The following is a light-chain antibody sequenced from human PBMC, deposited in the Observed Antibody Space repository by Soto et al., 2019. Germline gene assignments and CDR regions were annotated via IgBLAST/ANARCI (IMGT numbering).Light chain of an antibody. CDR1: QSIYKW. CDR2: EAA. CDR3: QQYYSFPLT. V-gene: IGKV1-5*01. J-gene: IGKJ4*01. Sequence: DIQMTQSPSTLSASIGDTVTISCRARQSIYKWLAWYQQKPQKAPKVLIFEAAGLESGVSSWFRGSGSGTEFTVTISGLQPDDLATYYGQQYYSFPLTFGGGTTVEL.